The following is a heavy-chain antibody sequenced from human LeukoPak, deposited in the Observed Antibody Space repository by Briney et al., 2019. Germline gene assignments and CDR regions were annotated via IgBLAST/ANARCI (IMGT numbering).Heavy chain of an antibody. D-gene: IGHD1-26*01. CDR2: IYYSGST. CDR1: GGSISSSSYY. V-gene: IGHV4-39*07. CDR3: AREGLLGPVDY. Sequence: SETLSLTCTVSGGSISSSSYYWGWIRQPPGKGLEWIGSIYYSGSTYYNPSLKSRVTISVDTSKNQFSLKLSSATAADTAVYYCAREGLLGPVDYWGQGTLVTVSS. J-gene: IGHJ4*02.